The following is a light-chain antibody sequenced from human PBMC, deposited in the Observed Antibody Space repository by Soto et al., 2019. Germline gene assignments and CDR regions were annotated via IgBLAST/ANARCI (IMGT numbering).Light chain of an antibody. CDR2: GAS. CDR3: QQYGSSPWT. CDR1: QTISSSY. J-gene: IGKJ1*01. V-gene: IGKV3-20*01. Sequence: EIVLTQSPGTLSLSPGERATLSCRASQTISSSYLAWYHQKPGQAPRLLIYGASSRATGIPDRFSGSGSGTDVTLTISRLEPEYFAVYYCQQYGSSPWTFGQGTKVEIK.